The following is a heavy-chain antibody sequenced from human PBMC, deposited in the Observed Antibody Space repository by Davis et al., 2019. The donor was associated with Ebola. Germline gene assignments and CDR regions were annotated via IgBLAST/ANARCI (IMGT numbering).Heavy chain of an antibody. V-gene: IGHV1-18*04. D-gene: IGHD1-1*01. CDR3: SRAQFPTTSDH. Sequence: ASALVSSKASAYTFTSYGITWVRHAPGQGLEWMGWINPHNGNTNYAQNVQGRVSMTTGTSTTTAYMEVGSLRSDDTAVSYCSRAQFPTTSDHWGQGTLVTVSS. CDR2: INPHNGNT. CDR1: AYTFTSYG. J-gene: IGHJ4*02.